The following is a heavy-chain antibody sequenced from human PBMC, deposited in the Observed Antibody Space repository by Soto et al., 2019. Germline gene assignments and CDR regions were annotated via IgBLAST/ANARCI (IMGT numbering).Heavy chain of an antibody. Sequence: GGSLRLSCAASGFTFSSYWMSWVRQAPGKGLGWVANIKQDGSEKYYVDSVKGRFTISRDNAKNSLYLQMNSLSAEDTAVYYXARENVRAGVAVAGTLGFRGYYYYGMDVWGQGTTVTVSS. V-gene: IGHV3-7*03. CDR1: GFTFSSYW. CDR3: ARENVRAGVAVAGTLGFRGYYYYGMDV. J-gene: IGHJ6*02. D-gene: IGHD6-19*01. CDR2: IKQDGSEK.